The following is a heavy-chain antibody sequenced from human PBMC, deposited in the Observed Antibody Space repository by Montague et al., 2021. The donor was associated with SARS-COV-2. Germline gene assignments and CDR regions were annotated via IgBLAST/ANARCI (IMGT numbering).Heavy chain of an antibody. CDR1: GFPFSSYA. J-gene: IGHJ4*02. D-gene: IGHD3-22*01. Sequence: LSLSLSASGFPFSSYAMHWVRQAPGKGLEWVAVLSYDGSNKYYADSVKGRFTISRDNSKNTLYLQMNSLRAEDTAVYYCARLANGYDSSGYYVGWGQGTLVTVSS. V-gene: IGHV3-30-3*01. CDR3: ARLANGYDSSGYYVG. CDR2: LSYDGSNK.